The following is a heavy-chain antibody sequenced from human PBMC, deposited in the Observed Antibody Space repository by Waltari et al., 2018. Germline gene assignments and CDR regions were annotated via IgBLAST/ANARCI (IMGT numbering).Heavy chain of an antibody. CDR3: ARDPLIAAAGGGWFDP. V-gene: IGHV4-4*07. D-gene: IGHD6-13*01. CDR2: IYTRGST. J-gene: IGHJ5*02. CDR1: GGSISSYY. Sequence: QVQLQESGPGLVKPSETLSLTCTVSGGSISSYYWSWIRQPAGKGLEWIGRIYTRGSTNYNPALKSRVTMSVDTSQNQFSLKLSSVTAADTAVYYCARDPLIAAAGGGWFDPWGQGTLVTVSS.